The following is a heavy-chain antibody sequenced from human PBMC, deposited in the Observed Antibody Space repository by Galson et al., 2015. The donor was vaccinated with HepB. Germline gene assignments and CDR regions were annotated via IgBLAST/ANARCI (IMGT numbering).Heavy chain of an antibody. V-gene: IGHV3-73*01. Sequence: SLRLSCAASWFTFSGSAIHWVRQASGRGPEWIGHIRSKATNYAALYVPSLKGRFTISRDDSKNMAYLHMRGLKTDDTAVYYCVRSGDFSGYSSRWGQGTLVTVSS. D-gene: IGHD6-13*01. CDR1: WFTFSGSA. CDR3: VRSGDFSGYSSR. J-gene: IGHJ4*02. CDR2: IRSKATNYAA.